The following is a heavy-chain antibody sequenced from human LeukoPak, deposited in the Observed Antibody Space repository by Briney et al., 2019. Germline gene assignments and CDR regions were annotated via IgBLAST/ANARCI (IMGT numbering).Heavy chain of an antibody. CDR2: INPNSGGT. CDR1: GYTFTGYF. V-gene: IGHV1-2*02. D-gene: IGHD6-13*01. J-gene: IGHJ4*02. Sequence: ASVKVSCKASGYTFTGYFMHWVRQAPGQGLEWMRWINPNSGGTNYAQKFQGRVTMTRDTSISTAYMELSRLRSDDTAVYYCARDLSYSSSWYLGHLDYWGQGTLVTVSS. CDR3: ARDLSYSSSWYLGHLDY.